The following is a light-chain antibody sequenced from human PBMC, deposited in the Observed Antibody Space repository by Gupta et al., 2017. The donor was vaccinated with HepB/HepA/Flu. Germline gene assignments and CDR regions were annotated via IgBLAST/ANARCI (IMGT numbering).Light chain of an antibody. CDR1: QSVLFNSNNKNY. Sequence: DIVMTQSPDSLALSRGERATISCKSSQSVLFNSNNKNYLAWYQQKPGQPPKLLIYWASTRESGVPDRFRGSGSGTDFTLTISSLQAEDVAVYYCQQYYSTPLTFGGGTKLEIK. CDR3: QQYYSTPLT. CDR2: WAS. V-gene: IGKV4-1*01. J-gene: IGKJ4*01.